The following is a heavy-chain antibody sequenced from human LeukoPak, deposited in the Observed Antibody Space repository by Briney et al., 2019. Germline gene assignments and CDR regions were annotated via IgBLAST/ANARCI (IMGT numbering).Heavy chain of an antibody. V-gene: IGHV4-39*07. CDR2: IYYSGST. J-gene: IGHJ4*02. CDR3: ARVRIAAAVDY. CDR1: GGSISSSSYY. Sequence: SETLSLTCTVSGGSISSSSYYWGWIRQPPGKGLEWIGSIYYSGSTYYNPSLKSRVTISVDTSKNQFSLKLSSVTAVDTAVYYCARVRIAAAVDYWGQGTLVTVSS. D-gene: IGHD6-13*01.